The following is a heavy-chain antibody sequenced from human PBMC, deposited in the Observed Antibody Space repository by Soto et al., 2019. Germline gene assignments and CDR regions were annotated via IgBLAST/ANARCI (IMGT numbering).Heavy chain of an antibody. CDR2: IIPILGIA. CDR3: AVPELGYCSGGSCPPFDY. D-gene: IGHD2-15*01. V-gene: IGHV1-69*02. CDR1: GGTFSSYT. Sequence: QVQLVQSGAEVKKPGSSVKVSCKASGGTFSSYTISWVRQAPGQGLEWMGRIIPILGIANYAQKFQGRVTITADKSRSTAYMERSSLRSEYTAVYYCAVPELGYCSGGSCPPFDYWGQGTLVTVFS. J-gene: IGHJ4*02.